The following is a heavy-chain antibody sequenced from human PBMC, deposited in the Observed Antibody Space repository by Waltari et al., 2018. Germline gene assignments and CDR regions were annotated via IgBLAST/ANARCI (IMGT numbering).Heavy chain of an antibody. J-gene: IGHJ6*02. CDR3: ARELWTTSYGMDV. CDR1: GYTFTSYA. V-gene: IGHV1-3*01. Sequence: QVQFVQSGAEVKKPGASVKVSCKASGYTFTSYAMHWVRQAPGQRLEWMGWINAGNDNTKYSQKFHGRVTITRNTSASTAYMDLSSLRSEDTAVYYCARELWTTSYGMDVWGQGTTVTVSS. D-gene: IGHD2-21*01. CDR2: INAGNDNT.